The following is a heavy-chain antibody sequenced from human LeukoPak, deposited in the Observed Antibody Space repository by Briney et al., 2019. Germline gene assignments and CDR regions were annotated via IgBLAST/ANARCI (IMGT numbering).Heavy chain of an antibody. D-gene: IGHD3-10*01. V-gene: IGHV3-21*01. CDR1: GFNFSTYS. CDR2: ISRSGSFR. J-gene: IGHJ4*02. CDR3: ARSPLLLYFGDAYYFDY. Sequence: GGSLRLSCEASGFNFSTYSLNWVRQAPGKGLEWVSSISRSGSFRYYADSVKGRFTISRDNAKNSLYLQVNSLRAEDTAMYYCARSPLLLYFGDAYYFDYWGQGTLVTVSS.